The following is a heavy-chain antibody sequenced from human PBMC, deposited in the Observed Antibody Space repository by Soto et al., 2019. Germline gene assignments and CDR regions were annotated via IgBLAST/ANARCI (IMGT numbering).Heavy chain of an antibody. CDR2: ISVSVWST. J-gene: IGHJ4*02. CDR1: GFPFAPST. D-gene: IGHD2-21*02. V-gene: IGHV3-23*01. Sequence: EVQLLQSGGGLVQTGGSLTLSCEVSGFPFAPSTMSLVRQAPGKGLEWVSTISVSVWSTYSADSVQGRFTVSSDISDNTLFLRMTSLTADDTAVYFCAKRDVPHSTSNAYFYDHWGRGVLVTVSS. CDR3: AKRDVPHSTSNAYFYDH.